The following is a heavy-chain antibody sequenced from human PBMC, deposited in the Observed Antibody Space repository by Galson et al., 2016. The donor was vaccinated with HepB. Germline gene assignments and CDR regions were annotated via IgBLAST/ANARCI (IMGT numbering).Heavy chain of an antibody. D-gene: IGHD6-19*01. Sequence: SETLSLTCAVSGGSIXXSNWXXXVRXXPGXXXEWXXXIXXXGSXXYNPXXKSRVTISVDKSKNQFSLKLSSVTAAETAVYYCASYSSGWYEEYYYYGMDVWXQGTTVTVSS. CDR3: ASYSSGWYEEYYYYGMDV. V-gene: IGHV4-4*02. CDR2: IXXXGSX. CDR1: GGSIXXSNW. J-gene: IGHJ6*02.